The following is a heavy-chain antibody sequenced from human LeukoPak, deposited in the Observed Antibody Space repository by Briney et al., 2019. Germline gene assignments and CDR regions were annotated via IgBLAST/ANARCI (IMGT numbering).Heavy chain of an antibody. J-gene: IGHJ4*02. D-gene: IGHD6-19*01. CDR1: GFTFSNYG. CDR2: ISYDGSNK. V-gene: IGHV3-30*18. Sequence: GGSLRLSCAASGFTFSNYGMHWVRQAPGKGLEWVAVISYDGSNKYYADSVKGRFTISRDNSKNTLYLQMNSLRAEDTAVYYCAKEGYSSGWYYFGYWGQGTLVTVSS. CDR3: AKEGYSSGWYYFGY.